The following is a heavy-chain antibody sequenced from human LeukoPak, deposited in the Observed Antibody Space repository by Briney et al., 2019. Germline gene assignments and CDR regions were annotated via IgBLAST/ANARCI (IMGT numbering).Heavy chain of an antibody. D-gene: IGHD4-23*01. V-gene: IGHV6-1*01. CDR2: YYRSKWYN. Sequence: YYRSKWYNDYAVSVKSRITINPDTSKNQFSLQLNSVTPEDTAVYYCARDKGTTTVAYAFDIWGQGTMVTVSS. J-gene: IGHJ3*02. CDR3: ARDKGTTTVAYAFDI.